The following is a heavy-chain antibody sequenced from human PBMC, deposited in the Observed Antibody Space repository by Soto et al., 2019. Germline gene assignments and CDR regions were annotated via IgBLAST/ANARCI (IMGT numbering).Heavy chain of an antibody. CDR3: AKDRHAWHAVVTAIFDY. D-gene: IGHD2-15*01. CDR2: ISYDGSNK. J-gene: IGHJ4*02. CDR1: GFTFSSDG. Sequence: GGSLRLSCAASGFTFSSDGMHWVRQAPGKGLEWVAVISYDGSNKYYADSVKGRFTISRDNSKNTLYLQMNSLRAEDTAVYYCAKDRHAWHAVVTAIFDYWGQGT. V-gene: IGHV3-30*18.